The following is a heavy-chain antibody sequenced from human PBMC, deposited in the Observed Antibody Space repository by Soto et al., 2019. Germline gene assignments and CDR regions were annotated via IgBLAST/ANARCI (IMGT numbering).Heavy chain of an antibody. D-gene: IGHD3-22*01. V-gene: IGHV3-48*01. CDR3: ARGDYHDTSGPFSDAFDV. CDR2: ISSSSSTI. J-gene: IGHJ3*01. Sequence: PGRSLRLSCAASGFTFSSYSMNWVRQAPGKGLEWVSYISSSSSTIYCADSVKGRFTISRDNAKNSLYLQMNSLRAEDTAVYYCARGDYHDTSGPFSDAFDVWGQGTMVTVSS. CDR1: GFTFSSYS.